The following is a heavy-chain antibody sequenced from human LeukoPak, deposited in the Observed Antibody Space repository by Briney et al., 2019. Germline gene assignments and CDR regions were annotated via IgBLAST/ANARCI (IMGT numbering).Heavy chain of an antibody. D-gene: IGHD1-26*01. V-gene: IGHV4-39*07. CDR3: ARGRIVGATRLDY. Sequence: SETLSLTCTVSGGSISSGSYYWGWIRQPPGKGLEWIGSIYYSGSTYYNPFLKSRVTISVDTSKNQFSLKLSSVTAADTAVYYCARGRIVGATRLDYWGQGILVTFSS. J-gene: IGHJ4*02. CDR1: GGSISSGSYY. CDR2: IYYSGST.